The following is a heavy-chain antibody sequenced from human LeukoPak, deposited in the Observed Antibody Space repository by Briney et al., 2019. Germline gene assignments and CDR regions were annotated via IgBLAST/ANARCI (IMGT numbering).Heavy chain of an antibody. CDR1: GGSISSSSYY. D-gene: IGHD5-18*01. J-gene: IGHJ4*02. V-gene: IGHV4-39*01. Sequence: SETLPLTCTVSGGSISSSSYYWGWIRQPPGKGLEWIGSIYYSGSTYYNPSLKSRVTISVDTSKNQFSLKLSSVTAADTAVYYWSKRYLGETAMVKRRFDYLGQGTLVNGSS. CDR2: IYYSGST. CDR3: SKRYLGETAMVKRRFDY.